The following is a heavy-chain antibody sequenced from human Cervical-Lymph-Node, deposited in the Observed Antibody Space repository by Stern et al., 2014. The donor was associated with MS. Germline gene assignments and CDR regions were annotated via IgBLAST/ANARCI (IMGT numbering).Heavy chain of an antibody. V-gene: IGHV4-61*02. Sequence: QVQLQESGPGLVKPSQTLSLTCSVSGGSISSGSYYWSWIRQPAGKGLEWIGRTYTSGTTKYKPSLKSRVPISIDTSKNQSSLKLSSVTAADTAVYYCAREVVAADNNWFDPWGQGTLVTVSS. CDR2: TYTSGTT. CDR3: AREVVAADNNWFDP. D-gene: IGHD3-22*01. CDR1: GGSISSGSYY. J-gene: IGHJ5*02.